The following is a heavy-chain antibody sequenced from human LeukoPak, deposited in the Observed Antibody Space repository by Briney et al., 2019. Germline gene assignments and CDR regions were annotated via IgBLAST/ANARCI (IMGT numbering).Heavy chain of an antibody. V-gene: IGHV4-59*01. D-gene: IGHD3-22*01. CDR2: IYYTGNT. J-gene: IGHJ4*02. Sequence: PSETLSLTCTVSGGSINSYYWSWIRQPPGKELEWIGYIYYTGNTNYNPSLKSRVTISVDTSKNQFSLKLSSVTAADTAVYFCAREITLRATRGRYFDFWGQGTLVTVSS. CDR1: GGSINSYY. CDR3: AREITLRATRGRYFDF.